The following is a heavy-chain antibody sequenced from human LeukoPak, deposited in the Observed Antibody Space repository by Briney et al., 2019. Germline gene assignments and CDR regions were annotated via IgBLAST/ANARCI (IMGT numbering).Heavy chain of an antibody. D-gene: IGHD1-26*01. CDR3: ARTFSESYYYYGMDV. V-gene: IGHV4-59*01. CDR1: GGSTSSYY. J-gene: IGHJ6*02. CDR2: VYYSGRT. Sequence: SETLSLTCTVSGGSTSSYYWSWIRQPPGKGLEWIGYVYYSGRTNYNPSLKSRVTISVDTSKNQFSLKLSSVTAADTAVYYCARTFSESYYYYGMDVWGQGTTVTVSS.